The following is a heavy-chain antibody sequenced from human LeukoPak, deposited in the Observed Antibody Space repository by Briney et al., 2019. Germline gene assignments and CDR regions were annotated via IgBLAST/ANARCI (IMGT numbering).Heavy chain of an antibody. CDR2: IYYTET. J-gene: IGHJ3*02. Sequence: SETLSLTCTVSGGSVSNYYWSWIRQSPGKGLEWIGYIYYTETSYNPSLKSRVTISADTSKNQFSLKLYSVTAADTAVYYCARTTGTTLADAFDIWGQGTMFTVSS. CDR3: ARTTGTTLADAFDI. CDR1: GGSVSNYY. V-gene: IGHV4-59*02. D-gene: IGHD1-1*01.